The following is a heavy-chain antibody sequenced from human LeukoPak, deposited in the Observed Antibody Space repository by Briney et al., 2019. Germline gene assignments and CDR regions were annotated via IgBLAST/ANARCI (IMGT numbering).Heavy chain of an antibody. CDR1: GGSISSYY. V-gene: IGHV4-59*05. J-gene: IGHJ4*02. D-gene: IGHD6-19*01. CDR3: ARRRSSGWYGDFDS. Sequence: PSETLSLTCTVSGGSISSYYWSWIRQPPGKGLEWIGSIYYSGSTYYNPSLKSRVTISVDTSKNQFSLKLISVTAADTAVYYCARRRSSGWYGDFDSWGQGTLVTVSS. CDR2: IYYSGST.